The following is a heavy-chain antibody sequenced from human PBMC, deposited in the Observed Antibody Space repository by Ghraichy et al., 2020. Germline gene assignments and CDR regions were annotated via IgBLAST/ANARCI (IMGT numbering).Heavy chain of an antibody. D-gene: IGHD3-22*01. CDR3: ARFRGAYYYDSSGKPGGYWFDP. Sequence: SETLSLTCTVSGGSISSYYWSWIRQPPGKGLEWIGYIYYSGSTNYNPSLKSRVTISVDTSKNQFSLKLSSVTAADTAVYYCARFRGAYYYDSSGKPGGYWFDPWGQGTLVTVSS. CDR2: IYYSGST. V-gene: IGHV4-59*01. J-gene: IGHJ5*02. CDR1: GGSISSYY.